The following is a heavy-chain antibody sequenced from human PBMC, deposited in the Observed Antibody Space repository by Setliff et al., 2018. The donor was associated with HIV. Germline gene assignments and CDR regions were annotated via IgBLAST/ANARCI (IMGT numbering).Heavy chain of an antibody. Sequence: SETLSLTCTISGGSITSHYWSWIRQPPGKGLEWIGYVFYTGGTNYRPSLRGRVTISVDTSKNHFSLKLSSVTAADTAVYYCAKTIRGYVSGDYMDVWGKGTTVTVSS. V-gene: IGHV4-59*11. D-gene: IGHD5-18*01. J-gene: IGHJ6*03. CDR3: AKTIRGYVSGDYMDV. CDR2: VFYTGGT. CDR1: GGSITSHY.